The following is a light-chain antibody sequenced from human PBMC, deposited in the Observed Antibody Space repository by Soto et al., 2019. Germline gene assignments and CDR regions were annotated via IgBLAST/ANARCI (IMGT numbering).Light chain of an antibody. J-gene: IGKJ4*01. Sequence: EIVMTQSPATLSVSPGESATLSCRASQSISDNLAWYQQKPGLAPRLLIYHTSTRATGVPDRFSGSGSGTEFSLTISSLQSEDSAVYYCQRYDNWPLTFGGGTKVDIK. CDR3: QRYDNWPLT. CDR2: HTS. V-gene: IGKV3-15*01. CDR1: QSISDN.